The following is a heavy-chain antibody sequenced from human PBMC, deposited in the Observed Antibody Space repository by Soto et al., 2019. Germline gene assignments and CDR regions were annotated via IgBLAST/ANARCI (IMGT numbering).Heavy chain of an antibody. J-gene: IGHJ3*02. CDR1: GDSINCSNYY. V-gene: IGHV4-39*01. Sequence: SETLSLTCTISGDSINCSNYYWGWIRQPPGKGLEWIGSIYYSGSTYYNPSLKSRVTISVDTSKNQFSLKLSSVTAADTAVYYCATSRAYYDILTGYRGGGAFDIWGQGTMVTVS. CDR2: IYYSGST. D-gene: IGHD3-9*01. CDR3: ATSRAYYDILTGYRGGGAFDI.